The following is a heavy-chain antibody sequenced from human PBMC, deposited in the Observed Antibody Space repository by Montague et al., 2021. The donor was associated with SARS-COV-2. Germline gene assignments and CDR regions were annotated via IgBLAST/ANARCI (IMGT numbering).Heavy chain of an antibody. CDR1: GFSLSTSGMR. CDR2: TDWADDK. J-gene: IGHJ3*02. D-gene: IGHD3-9*01. Sequence: PALVKPTQTLTLTCTLSGFSLSTSGMRASWIRQPPGKALEWLARTDWADDKFYSTSLKTRLTISKDTSKNHVVLTMTNMDPVDTATSYCARSYYDILTNYYDACDIWGQGTMVTVSS. V-gene: IGHV2-70*04. CDR3: ARSYYDILTNYYDACDI.